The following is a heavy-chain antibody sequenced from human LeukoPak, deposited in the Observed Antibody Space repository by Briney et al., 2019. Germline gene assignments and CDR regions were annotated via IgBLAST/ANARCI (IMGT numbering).Heavy chain of an antibody. D-gene: IGHD3-9*01. Sequence: SGGSLRLSCAASGFTFSSYDMSWVRQAPGKGLEWVSAISDSGGSTYYADSVKGRFTISRDNSKNTLYLQMNSLRAEDTAVYYCAKFGRLVNPGYWGQGTLVTVSS. CDR3: AKFGRLVNPGY. CDR2: ISDSGGST. J-gene: IGHJ4*02. CDR1: GFTFSSYD. V-gene: IGHV3-23*01.